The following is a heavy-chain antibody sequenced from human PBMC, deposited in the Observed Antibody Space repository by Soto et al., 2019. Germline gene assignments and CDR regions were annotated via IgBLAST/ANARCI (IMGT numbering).Heavy chain of an antibody. CDR2: ISGSAGRA. J-gene: IGHJ6*02. Sequence: GESLRLSCAASGFTFTSYAMSWVRQAPGKGLEWVSIISGSAGRAYYTDSVQGRFTISRDNSKNTLSLQMDSLSAEDTAVYYCAKVTSARVFYFGLDVWGQGTTVTVSS. D-gene: IGHD2-2*01. CDR1: GFTFTSYA. V-gene: IGHV3-23*01. CDR3: AKVTSARVFYFGLDV.